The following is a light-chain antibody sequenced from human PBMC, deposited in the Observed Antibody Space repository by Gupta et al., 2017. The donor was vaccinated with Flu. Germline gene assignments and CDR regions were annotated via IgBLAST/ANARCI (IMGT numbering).Light chain of an antibody. CDR2: LGS. J-gene: IGKJ4*01. CDR3: MQALQTPPF. Sequence: DIVMTQSPLSLPVTPGEPASISCRSSQSLLHCNGYNYLDWYLQKPGQSPQLLIYLGSNRASGVPDRFSGSGSGTDFTLKISRVEAEDVGVYYCMQALQTPPFFGGGTKVEIK. CDR1: QSLLHCNGYNY. V-gene: IGKV2-28*01.